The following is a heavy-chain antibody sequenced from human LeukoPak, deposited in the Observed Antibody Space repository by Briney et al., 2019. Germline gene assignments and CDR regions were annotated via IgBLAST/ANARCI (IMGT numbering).Heavy chain of an antibody. CDR2: ISGSGGST. J-gene: IGHJ5*02. Sequence: GGSLRLSCAASGFTFSSYAMSWVRQAPGKGLEWVSAISGSGGSTYYADSMKGRFTISRDNSKNTLYLQMNSLRAEDTAVYYCAKDVYDSSGYDWFDPWGQGTLVTVSS. V-gene: IGHV3-23*01. CDR3: AKDVYDSSGYDWFDP. D-gene: IGHD3-22*01. CDR1: GFTFSSYA.